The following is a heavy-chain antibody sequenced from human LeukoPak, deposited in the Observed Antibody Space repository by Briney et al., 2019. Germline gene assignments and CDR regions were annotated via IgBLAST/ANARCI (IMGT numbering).Heavy chain of an antibody. CDR1: GFTFGNYA. J-gene: IGHJ6*02. Sequence: GGSLRLSCVVSGFTFGNYAMNWVRQAPGKGLEWVSSISGSGDYTNTTDSVKGRFTISRDNSKNTLYLQMNSLRAEDTALYFCAKDQVADAAYYYYGMDVWGQGTTVTVSS. CDR2: ISGSGDYT. V-gene: IGHV3-23*01. CDR3: AKDQVADAAYYYYGMDV. D-gene: IGHD6-13*01.